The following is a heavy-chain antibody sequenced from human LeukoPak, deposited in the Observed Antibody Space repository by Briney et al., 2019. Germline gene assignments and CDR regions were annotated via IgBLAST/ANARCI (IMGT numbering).Heavy chain of an antibody. CDR1: GFTFDDYA. CDR2: ISWNSGSI. D-gene: IGHD2-2*01. V-gene: IGHV3-9*01. J-gene: IGHJ5*02. CDR3: AKGSSTLEDNWFDP. Sequence: PGGSLRLSCAASGFTFDDYAMHWVRQAPGKGLEWVSGISWNSGSIGYADSVKGRFTISRDNAKNSLYLQMNSLRAEDTALYYCAKGSSTLEDNWFDPWGQGTLVTVSS.